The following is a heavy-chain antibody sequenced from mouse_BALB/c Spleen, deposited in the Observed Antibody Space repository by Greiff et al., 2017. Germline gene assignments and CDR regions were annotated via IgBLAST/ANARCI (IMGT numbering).Heavy chain of an antibody. CDR2: INPSTGYT. CDR3: ARWAMDY. CDR1: GYTFTSYW. Sequence: VQLQQSGAELAKPGASVKMSCKASGYTFTSYWMHWVKQRPGQGLEWIGYINPSTGYTEYNQKFKDKATLTADKSSSTAYMQLSSLTSEDSAVYYCARWAMDYWGQGTSVTVSS. J-gene: IGHJ4*01. V-gene: IGHV1-7*01.